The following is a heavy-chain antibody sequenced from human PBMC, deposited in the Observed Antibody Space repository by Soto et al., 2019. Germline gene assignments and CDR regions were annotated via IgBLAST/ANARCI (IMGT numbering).Heavy chain of an antibody. D-gene: IGHD6-13*01. CDR1: GFTFSSYG. J-gene: IGHJ6*02. Sequence: QVQLVESGGGVVQPGRSLRLSCAASGFTFSSYGMHWVRQAPGKGLEWVAVIWYGGSNKYYADSVKGRFTISRDNSKNTLYLQMNSLRAEDTAVYYCARDKSLRSWSDYYYYYGMDVWGQGTTVTVSS. CDR2: IWYGGSNK. CDR3: ARDKSLRSWSDYYYYYGMDV. V-gene: IGHV3-33*01.